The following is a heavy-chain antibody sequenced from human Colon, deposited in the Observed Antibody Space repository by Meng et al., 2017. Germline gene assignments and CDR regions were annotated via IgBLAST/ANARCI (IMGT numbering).Heavy chain of an antibody. Sequence: GESLKISCAASGFTFSSYEMNWVRQAPGKGLEWVSYISSSGSTIYYADSVKGRFTISRDNAKNSLYLQMNSLRAEDTAVYYCASDSGSHDFLVWDYWGQGTLVTVYS. J-gene: IGHJ4*02. V-gene: IGHV3-48*03. CDR2: ISSSGSTI. CDR1: GFTFSSYE. CDR3: ASDSGSHDFLVWDY. D-gene: IGHD1-26*01.